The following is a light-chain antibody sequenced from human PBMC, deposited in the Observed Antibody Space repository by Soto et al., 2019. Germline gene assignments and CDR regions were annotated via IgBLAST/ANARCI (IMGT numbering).Light chain of an antibody. V-gene: IGKV1-12*01. J-gene: IGKJ4*01. CDR2: AAS. CDR3: QQTSSSPLT. CDR1: QGITSW. Sequence: DIQMTQSPSSVSASVGDSLTITCRASQGITSWVAWYQHKPGRAPKLLIYAASRSQSGVPSRFSGSGSGTDFTLTIGSLQPEDFGTYYGQQTSSSPLTLGGGAKVEIK.